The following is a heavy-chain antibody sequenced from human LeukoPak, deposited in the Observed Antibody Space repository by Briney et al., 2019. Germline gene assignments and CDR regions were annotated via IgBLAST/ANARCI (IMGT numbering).Heavy chain of an antibody. CDR2: IIPIFGTA. J-gene: IGHJ4*02. D-gene: IGHD1-26*01. Sequence: SVKVSCKTSGDSFSSYAISWVRQAPGQGLEWMGGIIPIFGTANYTQKFQGRVTITADESTSTAYMELSSLRSEDTAVYYCAISGSVTELPYYFDYWGQGTLVTVSS. V-gene: IGHV1-69*13. CDR1: GDSFSSYA. CDR3: AISGSVTELPYYFDY.